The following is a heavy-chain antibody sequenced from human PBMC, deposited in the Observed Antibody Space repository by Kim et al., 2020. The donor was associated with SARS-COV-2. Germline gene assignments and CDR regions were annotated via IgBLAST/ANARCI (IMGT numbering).Heavy chain of an antibody. V-gene: IGHV3-7*01. CDR3: AVVSAATSTY. D-gene: IGHD6-25*01. CDR2: EK. J-gene: IGHJ4*02. Sequence: EKDYVDSVKARFTIARNNAKNSLYLQMNSLRAEDTAVYYCAVVSAATSTYWGQGTLVTVSS.